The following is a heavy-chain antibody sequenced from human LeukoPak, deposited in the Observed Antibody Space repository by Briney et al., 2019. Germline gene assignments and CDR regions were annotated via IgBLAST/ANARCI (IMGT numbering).Heavy chain of an antibody. V-gene: IGHV3-13*04. J-gene: IGHJ2*01. CDR3: ARGIATRFWYFDL. CDR1: GFTFTNYG. CDR2: IGAAGDT. Sequence: PGGSLRLSCAASGFTFTNYGMHWVRQPTGKGLEWVSGIGAAGDTYYAGSVRGRFTISRENAKNSLYLQMNGLTAGDTAVYYCARGIATRFWYFDLWGRGTLVTVSS.